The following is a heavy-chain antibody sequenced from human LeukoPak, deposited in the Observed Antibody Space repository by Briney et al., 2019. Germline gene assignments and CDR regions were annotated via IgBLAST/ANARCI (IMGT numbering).Heavy chain of an antibody. CDR2: IYYSGST. Sequence: SETLSLTCTVSGGSISSYYWSWIRQPPGKGLEWIGYIYYSGSTNYNPSLKSRVTISVDTSKNQFSLKLSSVTAADTAVYYCARDRHSSSWYSTYYFDYWGQGTLVTVSS. J-gene: IGHJ4*02. CDR3: ARDRHSSSWYSTYYFDY. CDR1: GGSISSYY. V-gene: IGHV4-59*01. D-gene: IGHD6-13*01.